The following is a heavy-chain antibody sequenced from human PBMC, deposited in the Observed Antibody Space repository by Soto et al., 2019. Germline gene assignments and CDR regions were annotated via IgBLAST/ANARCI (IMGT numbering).Heavy chain of an antibody. CDR3: ARDLGIGSGPFDA. V-gene: IGHV4-59*01. Sequence: PSETLSLTCTVSGDSITSYYWSWIRQPPWKALEWIGYIYYSGSTDNDPSLKSRVTMSLDPSKKQFSLKLKSVTAADTAVYYCARDLGIGSGPFDAWGQGTMVTVSS. J-gene: IGHJ3*01. D-gene: IGHD2-2*03. CDR2: IYYSGST. CDR1: GDSITSYY.